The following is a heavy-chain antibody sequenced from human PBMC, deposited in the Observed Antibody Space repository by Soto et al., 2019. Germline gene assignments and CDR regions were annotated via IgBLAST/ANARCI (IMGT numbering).Heavy chain of an antibody. V-gene: IGHV4-61*01. CDR2: IYYSGST. Sequence: SETLSLTCTVSGGSVSSGSYYWSWIRQPPGKGLEWIGYIYYSGSTNYNPSLKSRVTISVDTSKNQFSLKLSSVTAADTAVYYCARKRIYCSSTSCYPSTNYYYYYGMDVWGQGTTVTVSS. J-gene: IGHJ6*02. CDR1: GGSVSSGSYY. D-gene: IGHD2-2*01. CDR3: ARKRIYCSSTSCYPSTNYYYYYGMDV.